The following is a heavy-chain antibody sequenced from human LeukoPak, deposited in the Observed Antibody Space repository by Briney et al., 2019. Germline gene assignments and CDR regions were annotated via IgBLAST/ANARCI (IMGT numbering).Heavy chain of an antibody. CDR3: AKDSAVVMPFDY. D-gene: IGHD4-23*01. CDR1: GFTFSSYA. CDR2: ISGSGGST. J-gene: IGHJ4*02. V-gene: IGHV3-23*01. Sequence: AGGSLRLSCAASGFTFSSYAMSWVRQAPGKGLEWVSAISGSGGSTYYADSVKGRFTITRGNSKNTLCLQMNGLRAADTAVYYCAKDSAVVMPFDYWGQGTLVTVSS.